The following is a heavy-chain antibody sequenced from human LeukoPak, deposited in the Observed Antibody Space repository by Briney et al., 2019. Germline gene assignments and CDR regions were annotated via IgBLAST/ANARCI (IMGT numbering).Heavy chain of an antibody. V-gene: IGHV4-59*08. CDR1: GGSISSYY. D-gene: IGHD5-24*01. CDR3: ARVMATAERFFDY. J-gene: IGHJ4*02. CDR2: TYYSGST. Sequence: PSETLSLTCTVPGGSISSYYWSWIRQPPGKGLEWIGYTYYSGSTNYNPSLKSRVTISVDTSKNQFSLKLSSVTAADTAVYYCARVMATAERFFDYWGQGTLVTVSS.